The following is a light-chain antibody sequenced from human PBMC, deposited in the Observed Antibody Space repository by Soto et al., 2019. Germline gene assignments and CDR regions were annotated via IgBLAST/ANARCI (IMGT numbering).Light chain of an antibody. CDR2: GAS. CDR3: QQYGSSPWT. V-gene: IGKV3-20*01. Sequence: EIVLTQSPGTLSLSPGETATLSCRASESVASNYLAWYQQKPGQAPRLLVYGASTRATGIPDRFSGSGSGPDFTLSITSLQPEDCAVYFCQQYGSSPWTSGQGTRVEIK. J-gene: IGKJ1*01. CDR1: ESVASNY.